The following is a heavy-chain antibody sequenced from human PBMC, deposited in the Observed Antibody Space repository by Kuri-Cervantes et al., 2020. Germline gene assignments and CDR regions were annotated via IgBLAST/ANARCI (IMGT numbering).Heavy chain of an antibody. D-gene: IGHD3-22*01. CDR3: ARGGYLDY. CDR2: VDPDGSEK. Sequence: GGSLRLSCAASGFAFNNYWMTWVRQAPGKGLEWVANVDPDGSEKYYVDSVKGRFTISRDNSKNTLYLQMNSLRAEDTAVYYCARGGYLDYWGQGTLVTVSS. CDR1: GFAFNNYW. V-gene: IGHV3-7*01. J-gene: IGHJ4*02.